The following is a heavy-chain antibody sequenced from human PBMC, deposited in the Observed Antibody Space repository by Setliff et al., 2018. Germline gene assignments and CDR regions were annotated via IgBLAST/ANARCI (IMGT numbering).Heavy chain of an antibody. CDR1: GGSISSSSYY. V-gene: IGHV4-39*07. Sequence: PSETLSLTCTVSGGSISSSSYYWGWIRQPPGKGLEWIGSIYYSGSTYYNPSLKSRVTISVDTSKNQFSLKLSSVTAADTAVYYCARDWRDCGAMGYWGQGTLVTVSS. CDR3: ARDWRDCGAMGY. CDR2: IYYSGST. D-gene: IGHD4-17*01. J-gene: IGHJ4*02.